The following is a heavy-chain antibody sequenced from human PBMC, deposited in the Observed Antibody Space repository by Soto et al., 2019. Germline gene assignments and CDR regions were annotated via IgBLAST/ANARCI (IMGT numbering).Heavy chain of an antibody. Sequence: GASVKVSCKASGYTFTSYGISWVRQAPGQGLEWMGWISAYNGNTNYAQKLQGRVTMTTDTSTSTAYMELRSLRSDDTAAYYCARGLELPGSTYYYYMDVWGKGTTVTVSS. V-gene: IGHV1-18*01. D-gene: IGHD1-7*01. J-gene: IGHJ6*03. CDR1: GYTFTSYG. CDR3: ARGLELPGSTYYYYMDV. CDR2: ISAYNGNT.